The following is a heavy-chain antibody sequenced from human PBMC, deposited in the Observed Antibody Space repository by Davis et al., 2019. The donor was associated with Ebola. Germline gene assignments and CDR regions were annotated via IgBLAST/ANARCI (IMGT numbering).Heavy chain of an antibody. CDR3: AKDCGYSGYYYYYYGMDV. V-gene: IGHV3-11*04. J-gene: IGHJ6*02. Sequence: GGSLRLSCAASGFTFSDYYMSWIRQAPGKGLEWVSYISSSGSTIYYADSVKGRFTISRDNAKNTLYLQMNSLRAEDTAVYYCAKDCGYSGYYYYYYGMDVWGQGTTVTVSS. D-gene: IGHD5-12*01. CDR1: GFTFSDYY. CDR2: ISSSGSTI.